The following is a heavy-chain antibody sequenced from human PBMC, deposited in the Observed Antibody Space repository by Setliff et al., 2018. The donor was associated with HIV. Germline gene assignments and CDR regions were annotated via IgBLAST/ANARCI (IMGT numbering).Heavy chain of an antibody. CDR1: GASISDSNSY. CDR2: IYQSGST. J-gene: IGHJ6*03. Sequence: SQTLSLTCAAYGASISDSNSYWGWIRQPPGKRLEWLGSIYQSGSTSYNPSLSSRLTISVDTSKNQVSLRLSSVTAADTGVYCARHRDPPGSRWIYYYYYMDLWGEGTTVTVSS. CDR3: ARHRDPPGSRWIYYYYYMDL. D-gene: IGHD6-13*01. V-gene: IGHV4-39*01.